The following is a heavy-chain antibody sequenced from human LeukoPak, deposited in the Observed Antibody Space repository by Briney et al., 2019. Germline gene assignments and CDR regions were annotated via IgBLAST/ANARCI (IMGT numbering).Heavy chain of an antibody. V-gene: IGHV3-49*03. Sequence: GGSLRLSCTASGFTFGDYAMSWFRQAPGKGLEWVGFIRSKAYGGTTEYAASVKGRFTISRDDSKSIAYLQMNSLKTEDTAVYYCTTSEVVEMAPGVDYWGQGTLVTVSS. J-gene: IGHJ4*02. CDR1: GFTFGDYA. CDR2: IRSKAYGGTT. CDR3: TTSEVVEMAPGVDY. D-gene: IGHD5-24*01.